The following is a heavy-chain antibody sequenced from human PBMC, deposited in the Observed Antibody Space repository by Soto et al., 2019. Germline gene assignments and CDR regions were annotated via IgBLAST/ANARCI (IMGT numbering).Heavy chain of an antibody. D-gene: IGHD2-2*01. CDR2: MTYGGGTA. V-gene: IGHV4-39*02. Sequence: HLQLQEPGPGLVKPSETLSLTCTVSSGPISTSRNYWGWIRQSPGKGLEWIGSMTYGGGTAYYNSSLKSRVTISVDPSRNHFSLRLSSLTAEDTAVYYCVSSSNGACNDWGQGSVVTVSS. CDR3: VSSSNGACND. J-gene: IGHJ4*02. CDR1: SGPISTSRNY.